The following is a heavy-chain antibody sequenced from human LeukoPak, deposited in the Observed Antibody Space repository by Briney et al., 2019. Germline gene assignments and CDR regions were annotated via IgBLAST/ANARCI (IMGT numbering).Heavy chain of an antibody. CDR2: INTNTGNP. V-gene: IGHV7-4-1*02. Sequence: GASVTVSCKASGYTFTNYPMIWVRQAPGQGLECMGWINTNTGNPTYAQGFTGRFLFSLDTSVGTTYLQIISLKTEDTAVYYCARGGYSRGQGSPFDYWGQGTLVTVSS. J-gene: IGHJ4*02. CDR1: GYTFTNYP. CDR3: ARGGYSRGQGSPFDY. D-gene: IGHD6-19*01.